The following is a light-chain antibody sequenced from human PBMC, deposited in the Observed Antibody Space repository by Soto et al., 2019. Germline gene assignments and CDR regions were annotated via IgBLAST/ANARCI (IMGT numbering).Light chain of an antibody. V-gene: IGKV1-8*01. CDR3: QQYYSYPFG. J-gene: IGKJ3*01. Sequence: AIRMTQSPSSLSASTGDRVTITCRASQGISSYLAWYQQKPGKAPKLLIYAASTLQSGVPSRFSGSGSGTDFTLTISCLQSEDFATYYCQQYYSYPFGFGPGTKVDIK. CDR2: AAS. CDR1: QGISSY.